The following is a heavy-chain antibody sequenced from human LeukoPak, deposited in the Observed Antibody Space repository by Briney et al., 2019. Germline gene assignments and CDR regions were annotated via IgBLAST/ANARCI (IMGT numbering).Heavy chain of an antibody. V-gene: IGHV3-30-3*01. D-gene: IGHD3-22*01. Sequence: GGSLRLSCAASGFTFSTSAMHWVRQAPGKGLEWVAVISYDGNNEYYADSVKGRFTISGDNSKNTLYLQMNSLRAEDTAVYYCARPHDSSGYYSPFDYWGQGTLVTVSS. CDR1: GFTFSTSA. CDR2: ISYDGNNE. J-gene: IGHJ4*02. CDR3: ARPHDSSGYYSPFDY.